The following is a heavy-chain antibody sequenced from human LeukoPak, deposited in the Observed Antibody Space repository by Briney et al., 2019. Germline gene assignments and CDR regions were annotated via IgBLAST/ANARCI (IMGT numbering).Heavy chain of an antibody. CDR1: GFTFSRYG. CDR3: AKDLRMRTSYYFDY. J-gene: IGHJ4*02. CDR2: IRGSGGST. Sequence: PGGSLRLSCEASGFTFSRYGMSWVRQAPGKGLEWVSAIRGSGGSTYYADSVKGRFTISRDNSKNTLYLQMNSLRAEDTAVYYCAKDLRMRTSYYFDYWGQGTLVTVSS. V-gene: IGHV3-23*01. D-gene: IGHD2-15*01.